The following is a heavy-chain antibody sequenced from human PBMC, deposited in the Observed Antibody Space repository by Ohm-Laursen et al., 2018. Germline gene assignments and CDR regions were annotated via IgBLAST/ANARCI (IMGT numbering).Heavy chain of an antibody. V-gene: IGHV3-23*01. CDR2: ISGSGGST. D-gene: IGHD5-24*01. J-gene: IGHJ6*02. CDR3: AKERGSRWLQNKGSYYGMDV. Sequence: SLRLSCAASGFTFSSYWMHWVRQAPGKGLEWVSAISGSGGSTYYADSVKGRFTISRDNSKNTLYLQMNSLRAEDTAVYYCAKERGSRWLQNKGSYYGMDVWGQGTTVTVSS. CDR1: GFTFSSYW.